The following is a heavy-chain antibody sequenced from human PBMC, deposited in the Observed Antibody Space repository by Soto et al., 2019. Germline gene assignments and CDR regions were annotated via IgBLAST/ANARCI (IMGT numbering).Heavy chain of an antibody. Sequence: PGGSLRLSCAASGFTFSSYEMNWVRQAPGKGLEWVSYISSSGSTIYYADSVKGRFTISRDNAKNSLYLQMNSLRAEDTAVYYCARGPSYGSPFDYWGQGTLVTVSS. V-gene: IGHV3-48*03. D-gene: IGHD3-10*01. CDR2: ISSSGSTI. CDR1: GFTFSSYE. J-gene: IGHJ4*02. CDR3: ARGPSYGSPFDY.